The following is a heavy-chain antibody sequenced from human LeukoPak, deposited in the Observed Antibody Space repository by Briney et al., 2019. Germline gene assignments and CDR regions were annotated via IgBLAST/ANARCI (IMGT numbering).Heavy chain of an antibody. CDR1: GYTFTSYY. J-gene: IGHJ3*02. D-gene: IGHD2-15*01. Sequence: ASVKVSCKASGYTFTSYYITGVRQAPGQGLEWMGWIISYSDNPTYARNLQGRVTMTTDTSTSTAYMELRSLRSDDTAVYYCARTPHYCSGGSCYFDVFDIWGQGTMVTVSS. CDR3: ARTPHYCSGGSCYFDVFDI. CDR2: IISYSDNP. V-gene: IGHV1-18*01.